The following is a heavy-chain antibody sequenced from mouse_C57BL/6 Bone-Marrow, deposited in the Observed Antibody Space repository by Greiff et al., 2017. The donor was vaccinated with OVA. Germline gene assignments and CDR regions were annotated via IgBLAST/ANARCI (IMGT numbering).Heavy chain of an antibody. CDR3: ARNYYGKDYFDY. J-gene: IGHJ2*01. CDR2: ISSGSSTI. V-gene: IGHV5-17*01. Sequence: EVKVVESGGGLVKPGGSLKLSCAASGFTFSDYGMHWVRQAPEKGLEWVAYISSGSSTIYYADTVKGRFTISRDNAKNTLFLQMTSLRSEDTAMYYCARNYYGKDYFDYWGQGTTLTVSS. D-gene: IGHD1-1*01. CDR1: GFTFSDYG.